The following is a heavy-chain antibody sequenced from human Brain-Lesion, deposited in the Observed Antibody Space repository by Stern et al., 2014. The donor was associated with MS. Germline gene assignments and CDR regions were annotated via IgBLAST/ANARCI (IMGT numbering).Heavy chain of an antibody. CDR2: IYHSGST. J-gene: IGHJ4*02. V-gene: IGHV4-31*03. Sequence: VQLVESGPGLVKPSQTLSLTCTVSGGSISSGNYYWSWIRQHPGKGLEWIGSIYHSGSTYYNPPLKSRVTTSIDTSKNQFSLKLSSVTAVDTAVYYCARGSREVLLPRFYFDYWGQGTLVTVSS. CDR3: ARGSREVLLPRFYFDY. CDR1: GGSISSGNYY. D-gene: IGHD3-3*01.